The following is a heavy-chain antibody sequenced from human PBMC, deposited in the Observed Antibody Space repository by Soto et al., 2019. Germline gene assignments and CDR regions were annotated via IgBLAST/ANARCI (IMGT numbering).Heavy chain of an antibody. CDR1: GGTFSSYT. V-gene: IGHV1-69*02. D-gene: IGHD5-12*01. CDR2: IIPILGIA. Sequence: QVQLVQSGAEVKKPGSSVKVSCKASGGTFSSYTISWVRQAPGQGLEWMGRIIPILGIANYAQKFQGRVTITADKSTSTAYMELSSLRSEDTAVYYCASQHRLYSGYESWGQGTLVTVSS. J-gene: IGHJ5*02. CDR3: ASQHRLYSGYES.